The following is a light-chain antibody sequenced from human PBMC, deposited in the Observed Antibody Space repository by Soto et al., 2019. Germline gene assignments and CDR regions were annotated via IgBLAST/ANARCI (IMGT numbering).Light chain of an antibody. CDR1: QSVTSN. Sequence: EIVLTQSPGPLSLSSGDRATLSCMSSQSVTSNYLAWYQQKPGQAPRPLIYDTSTRATGIPARFSGSGSGTEFTLTISSLQSEDFAVYYCQQYNKWPPITFGQGTRLEIK. V-gene: IGKV3-15*01. CDR3: QQYNKWPPIT. CDR2: DTS. J-gene: IGKJ5*01.